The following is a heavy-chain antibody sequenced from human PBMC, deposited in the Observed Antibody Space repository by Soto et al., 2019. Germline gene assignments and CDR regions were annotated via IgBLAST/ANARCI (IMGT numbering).Heavy chain of an antibody. D-gene: IGHD2-15*01. CDR1: GFTFSSYG. Sequence: PGGSLRLSCAASGFTFSSYGXHWVRQAPGKGLEWVAVIWYDGSNKYYADSVKGRFTISRDNSKNTLYLQMNSLRAEDTAVYYCARDGYCSGGSCYSVPVFDYWGQGTLVTVSS. J-gene: IGHJ4*02. CDR2: IWYDGSNK. CDR3: ARDGYCSGGSCYSVPVFDY. V-gene: IGHV3-33*01.